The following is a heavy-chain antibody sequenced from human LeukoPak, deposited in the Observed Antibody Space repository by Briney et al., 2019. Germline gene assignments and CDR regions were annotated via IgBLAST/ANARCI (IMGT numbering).Heavy chain of an antibody. D-gene: IGHD6-19*01. CDR1: GFTFSNTW. Sequence: GGSLRLSCAASGFTFSNTWMSWVRQAPGKGLEWVGRIQTKTEGGTTDYAAPVKGRFTISRDDSEDTLSLQMTSLKIEDTAVYYCTTERIRAVAGTSDYFDFWGQGALVTVSS. CDR3: TTERIRAVAGTSDYFDF. CDR2: IQTKTEGGTT. J-gene: IGHJ4*02. V-gene: IGHV3-15*01.